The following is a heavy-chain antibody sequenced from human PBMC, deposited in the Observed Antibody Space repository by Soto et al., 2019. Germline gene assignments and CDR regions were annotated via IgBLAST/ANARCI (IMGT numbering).Heavy chain of an antibody. D-gene: IGHD2-15*01. J-gene: IGHJ4*02. V-gene: IGHV3-23*01. CDR3: AKIFGPVVVAATHDY. Sequence: GGSLRLSCAASGFTFSSYAMSWVRQAPGKGLEWVSAISGSGGSTYYADSVKGRFTISRDNSKNTLYLQMNSLRAEDTAVYYCAKIFGPVVVAATHDYWGQGTLVTVSS. CDR2: ISGSGGST. CDR1: GFTFSSYA.